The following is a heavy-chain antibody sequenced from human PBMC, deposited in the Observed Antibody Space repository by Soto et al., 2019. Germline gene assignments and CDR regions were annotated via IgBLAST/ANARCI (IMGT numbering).Heavy chain of an antibody. CDR1: GFTFSNYW. J-gene: IGHJ4*02. V-gene: IGHV3-7*01. D-gene: IGHD3-10*01. Sequence: EVRLVESGGGLVQPGGSLRLSCAASGFTFSNYWMSWVRQAPGKGLEWVANIKQDGSEKYYVDSVKGRFTISRDNAKNSLYLQMNSLRAEDTAVYYCARDETYYYGSGPVGGQGTLVTVSS. CDR3: ARDETYYYGSGPV. CDR2: IKQDGSEK.